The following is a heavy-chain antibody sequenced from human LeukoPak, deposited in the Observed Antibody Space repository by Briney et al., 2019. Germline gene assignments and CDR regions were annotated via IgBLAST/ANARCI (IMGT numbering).Heavy chain of an antibody. CDR1: GYTFTGYY. V-gene: IGHV1-2*02. CDR3: ARVYDFWSGYYSFDY. Sequence: ASVKVSCKASGYTFTGYYMHWVRQAPGQGLEWRGWINPNSGGTNYAQKFQGRVTMTRDTSISTACMELSRLRSDDTALYYCARVYDFWSGYYSFDYWGQGTLVTVSS. CDR2: INPNSGGT. J-gene: IGHJ4*02. D-gene: IGHD3-3*01.